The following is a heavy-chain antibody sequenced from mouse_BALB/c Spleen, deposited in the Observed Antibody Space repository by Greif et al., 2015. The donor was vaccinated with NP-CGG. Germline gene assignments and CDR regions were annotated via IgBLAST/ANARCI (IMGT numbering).Heavy chain of an antibody. CDR2: ISDGGSYT. V-gene: IGHV5-4*02. CDR1: GFTFSDYY. Sequence: DVMLVESGGGLVKPGGSLKLSCAASGFTFSDYYMYWVRQTPEKRLEWVATISDGGSYTYYPDSVKGRFTISRDNAKNNLYLQMSSLKSEDTAMYYCARDSVTTVVARGFAYWGQGTLVTVSA. J-gene: IGHJ3*01. CDR3: ARDSVTTVVARGFAY. D-gene: IGHD1-1*01.